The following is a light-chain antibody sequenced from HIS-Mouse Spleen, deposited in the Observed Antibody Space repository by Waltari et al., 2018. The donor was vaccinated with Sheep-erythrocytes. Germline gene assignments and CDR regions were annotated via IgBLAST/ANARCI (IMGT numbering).Light chain of an antibody. V-gene: IGLV2-23*01. J-gene: IGLJ3*02. CDR3: CSYAGSSTPWV. CDR2: EGS. Sequence: QSALTQPRSVSGSPGQSVTISCTGTSSDVGSYNLVSWYQQHPGKAPKLMIYEGSKRPSGVSNRFSGSKSGNTASLTISGLQAEDEAEYYCCSYAGSSTPWVFGGGTKLTVL. CDR1: SSDVGSYNL.